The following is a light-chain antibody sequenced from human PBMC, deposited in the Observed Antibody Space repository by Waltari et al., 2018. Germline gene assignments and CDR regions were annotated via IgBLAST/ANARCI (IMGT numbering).Light chain of an antibody. CDR2: RNK. CDR3: AAWDDSLSGVV. CDR1: SSNIGSNY. J-gene: IGLJ2*01. Sequence: QSVLTQPPSASGTPGQRVTISCSGSSSNIGSNYVSWYQQLPGTAPKLLIYRNKQRPPGVPDRFSGSKSGTSASLAISGLRSEDEADYYCAAWDDSLSGVVFGGGTKLTVL. V-gene: IGLV1-47*01.